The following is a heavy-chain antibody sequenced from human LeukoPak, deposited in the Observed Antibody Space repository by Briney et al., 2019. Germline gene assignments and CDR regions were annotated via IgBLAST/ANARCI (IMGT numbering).Heavy chain of an antibody. CDR3: AREAYNWNYFDY. J-gene: IGHJ4*02. Sequence: SVKVSCKASGGTFSSYAISWVRQAPGQGLEWMGRIIPIFGTANHAQKFQGRVTITTDESTSTAYMELSSLRSEDTAVYYCAREAYNWNYFDYWGQGTLVTVSS. CDR1: GGTFSSYA. CDR2: IIPIFGTA. V-gene: IGHV1-69*05. D-gene: IGHD1-20*01.